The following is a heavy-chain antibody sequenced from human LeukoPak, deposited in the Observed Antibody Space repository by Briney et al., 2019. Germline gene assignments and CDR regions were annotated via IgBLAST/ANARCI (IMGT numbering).Heavy chain of an antibody. CDR1: GGTFSSYA. Sequence: ASVKVSCKASGGTFSSYAMNWVRQAPGQGLEWMGWINTNTGNPTYAQGFTGRFVFSLDTSVSTAYLQISSLKAEDTAVYYCARDQGAPPWYSSSWYFGRYYFDYWGQGTLVTVSS. CDR2: INTNTGNP. J-gene: IGHJ4*02. CDR3: ARDQGAPPWYSSSWYFGRYYFDY. D-gene: IGHD6-13*01. V-gene: IGHV7-4-1*02.